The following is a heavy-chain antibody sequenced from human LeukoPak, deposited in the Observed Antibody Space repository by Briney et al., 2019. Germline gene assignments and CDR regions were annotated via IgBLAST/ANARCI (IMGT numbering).Heavy chain of an antibody. CDR2: ISITGGST. J-gene: IGHJ4*02. CDR3: PKEGSTLWDYDSSGAF. V-gene: IGHV3-23*01. D-gene: IGHD3-22*01. Sequence: GGSLRLSCAASGFTFSSYTMSWVRQAPGKGLEWVSTISITGGSTYYADSVMGRFTISRDNSKNTVYLQMNSLRAEDTAVYYCPKEGSTLWDYDSSGAFWGQGTLVTVSS. CDR1: GFTFSSYT.